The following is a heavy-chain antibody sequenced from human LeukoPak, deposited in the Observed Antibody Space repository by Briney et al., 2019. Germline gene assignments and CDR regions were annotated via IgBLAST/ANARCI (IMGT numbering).Heavy chain of an antibody. CDR3: ARRKPDFWSGYVYYYYGMDV. D-gene: IGHD3-3*01. CDR2: VNLHGDT. J-gene: IGHJ6*02. CDR1: GGSITSTNY. V-gene: IGHV4-4*02. Sequence: SETLSLTCGVSGGSITSTNYWTWVRQPPGEGLEWIGEVNLHGDTNHNPSLKSRVDISVDKSENHISLQLTAVTAADTAVYYCARRKPDFWSGYVYYYYGMDVWGQGTTVTVSS.